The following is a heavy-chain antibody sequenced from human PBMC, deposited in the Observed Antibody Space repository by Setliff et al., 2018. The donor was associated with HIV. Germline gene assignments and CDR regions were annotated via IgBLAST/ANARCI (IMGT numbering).Heavy chain of an antibody. Sequence: PSETLSLTCTVSGGSISNSRYYWSWIRQPPGKGLEWIGSIYYSGSTYYNPSLKSRVTISVDTPKNQFSLKLSSVTAADAAVYYCASRVYYYDSSGYLREEGFDPWGQGALVTVSS. CDR2: IYYSGST. CDR3: ASRVYYYDSSGYLREEGFDP. D-gene: IGHD3-22*01. CDR1: GGSISNSRYY. V-gene: IGHV4-39*01. J-gene: IGHJ5*02.